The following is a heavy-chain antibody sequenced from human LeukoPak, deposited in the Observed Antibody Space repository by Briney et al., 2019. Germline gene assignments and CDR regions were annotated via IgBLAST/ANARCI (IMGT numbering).Heavy chain of an antibody. CDR3: ARVGDYYDSSGYPRIAEHFQH. V-gene: IGHV1-2*02. J-gene: IGHJ1*01. D-gene: IGHD3-22*01. Sequence: ASVKVSCKASGYTFTGYYMHSVRQAPGQGLEWMGWINPNSGGTNYAQKFQGRVTMTRDTSISTAYMELSRLRSDDTAVYYCARVGDYYDSSGYPRIAEHFQHWGQGTLVTVSS. CDR1: GYTFTGYY. CDR2: INPNSGGT.